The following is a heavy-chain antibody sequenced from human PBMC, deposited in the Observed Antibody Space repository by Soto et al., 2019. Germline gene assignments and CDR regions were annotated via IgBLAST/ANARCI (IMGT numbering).Heavy chain of an antibody. CDR3: ARDTSHYFDH. V-gene: IGHV1-24*01. Sequence: ASVKVSCKVSGYTLTELSMPWVRQAPGKGLEWMGGFYPEDGETIYAQKFQGRVTMTEDTSTDTAYMELRSLTSDDSAMYFCARDTSHYFDHWVQAILVTVSS. D-gene: IGHD2-2*01. J-gene: IGHJ4*02. CDR2: FYPEDGET. CDR1: GYTLTELS.